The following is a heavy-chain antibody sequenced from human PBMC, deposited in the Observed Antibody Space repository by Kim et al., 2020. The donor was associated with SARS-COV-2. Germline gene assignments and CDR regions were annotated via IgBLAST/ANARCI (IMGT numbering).Heavy chain of an antibody. Sequence: GGSLRLSCTTSGFPFSDYAVSWFRQAPGKGLEWVAFIRNNAKARKSEYAASVKGSITISNAETKSTPHLERHTLEAEDTAVYFCARIAYCTSSRHNQFD. V-gene: IGHV3-49*03. D-gene: IGHD2-21*01. CDR2: IRNNAKARKS. J-gene: IGHJ5*01. CDR3: ARIAYCTSSRHNQFD. CDR1: GFPFSDYA.